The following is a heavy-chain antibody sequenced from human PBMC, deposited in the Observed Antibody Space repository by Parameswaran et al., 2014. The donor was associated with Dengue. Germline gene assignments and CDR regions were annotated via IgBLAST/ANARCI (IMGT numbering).Heavy chain of an antibody. CDR2: IKGDGSST. CDR1: DSLQWLL. CDR3: TRLDYYYYYGMDV. V-gene: IGHV3-74*01. Sequence: QAGSRLKISCVALDSLQWLLDALGPPRLQGRGVEWVSHIKGDGSSTSYADSVKGRFTISRDNAKNSLNLQMNSLRAEDTAVYYCTRLDYYYYYGMDVWGQGTTVTVSS. J-gene: IGHJ6*02.